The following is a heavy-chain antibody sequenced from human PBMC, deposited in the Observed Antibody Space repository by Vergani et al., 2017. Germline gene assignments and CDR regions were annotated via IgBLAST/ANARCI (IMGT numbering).Heavy chain of an antibody. CDR1: GFTFSSYA. CDR3: AKGRIQLWSYFDY. Sequence: EVQLLESGGTLVQPGGSLRLSCAASGFTFSSYAMSWVRQAPGRGLDWVSTISNSGGSTYYADSVKGRFTISRDNSKNTLYLQMNSLRAEDTAVYYCAKGRIQLWSYFDYWGQGTLVTVSS. V-gene: IGHV3-23*01. D-gene: IGHD5-18*01. CDR2: ISNSGGST. J-gene: IGHJ4*02.